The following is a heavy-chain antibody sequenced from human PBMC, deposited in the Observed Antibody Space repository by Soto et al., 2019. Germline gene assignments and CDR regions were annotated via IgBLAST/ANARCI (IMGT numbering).Heavy chain of an antibody. J-gene: IGHJ4*02. CDR1: GFTFSNSA. D-gene: IGHD4-17*01. V-gene: IGHV3-23*01. CDR3: ARRAGDGNFDY. Sequence: GGSLRLSCAASGFTFSNSAMNWVRQAPGKGLEWVSFISGSGYSTYYADSVKGRFTISRDNSKNTLLLQMDSLRAEDTAVYHCARRAGDGNFDYWGQGTLVTVSS. CDR2: ISGSGYST.